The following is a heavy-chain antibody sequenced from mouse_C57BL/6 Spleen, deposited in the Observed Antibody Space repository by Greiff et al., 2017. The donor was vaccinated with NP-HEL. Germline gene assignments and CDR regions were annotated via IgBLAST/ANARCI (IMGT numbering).Heavy chain of an antibody. CDR3: VRQSSGYAWFAY. J-gene: IGHJ3*01. CDR2: IRSKSNNYAT. Sequence: DVMLVESGGGLVQPKGSLKLSCAASGFSFNTYAMNWVRQAPGKGLEWVARIRSKSNNYATYYADSVKDRFTISRDDSESMLYLQMNNLKTEDTAMYYCVRQSSGYAWFAYWGQGTLVTVSA. D-gene: IGHD3-2*02. CDR1: GFSFNTYA. V-gene: IGHV10-1*01.